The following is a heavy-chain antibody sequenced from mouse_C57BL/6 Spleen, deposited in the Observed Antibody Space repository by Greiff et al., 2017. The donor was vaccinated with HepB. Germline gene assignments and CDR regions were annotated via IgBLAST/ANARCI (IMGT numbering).Heavy chain of an antibody. CDR1: GYTFTDYA. Sequence: QVHVKQSGPELVRPGVSVKISCKGSGYTFTDYAMHWVKQSHAKSLEWIGVISTYYGDASYNQKFKDKATMTVDKSSSTAYMELARLTSEDSAVYYCARLERRIYDGYYRDYWGQGTTLTVSS. D-gene: IGHD2-3*01. V-gene: IGHV1-67*01. CDR3: ARLERRIYDGYYRDY. CDR2: ISTYYGDA. J-gene: IGHJ2*01.